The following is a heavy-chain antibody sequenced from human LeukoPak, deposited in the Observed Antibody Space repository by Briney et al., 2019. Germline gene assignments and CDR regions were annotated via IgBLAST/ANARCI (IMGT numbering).Heavy chain of an antibody. Sequence: GESLKISRKGSGYSFTSYWIGWVRQMPGKGLEWMGIIYPGDSDTTCSPSFQGQVTISADKSTNTAYLQWTNLKASDSAMYYCAREGWFGESSFAYWGQGTLVTVSS. J-gene: IGHJ4*02. D-gene: IGHD3-10*01. V-gene: IGHV5-51*01. CDR2: IYPGDSDT. CDR1: GYSFTSYW. CDR3: AREGWFGESSFAY.